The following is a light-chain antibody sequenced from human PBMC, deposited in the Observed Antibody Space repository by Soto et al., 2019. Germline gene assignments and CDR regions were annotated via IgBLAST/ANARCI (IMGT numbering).Light chain of an antibody. CDR2: DVN. CDR3: CSYASTFIL. CDR1: AYNF. V-gene: IGLV2-11*01. J-gene: IGLJ2*01. Sequence: QSALTQPPSVSGSPGQSVAISCTGAYNFVSWYQQHPGKAPKLIVYDVNKWPSGVPDRFFGSKSGNTASLTISGLQPDDEADYYCCSYASTFILLGGGTKVTVL.